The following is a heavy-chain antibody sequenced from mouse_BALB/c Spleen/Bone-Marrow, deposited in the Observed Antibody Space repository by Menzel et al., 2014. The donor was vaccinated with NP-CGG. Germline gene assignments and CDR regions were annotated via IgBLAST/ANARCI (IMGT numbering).Heavy chain of an antibody. D-gene: IGHD1-1*01. CDR2: IRNKANGYTT. CDR1: GFTFTDYY. J-gene: IGHJ1*01. Sequence: EVQVVESGGGLVQPGGSLRLSCATSGFTFTDYYMSWVRQTPGKALEWLGFIRNKANGYTTDYSVSVKGRFTISRDNSQSILYLQMNTLRAEDSATYYCARDENYDIYWYFDVWAQGPRSPSPQ. CDR3: ARDENYDIYWYFDV. V-gene: IGHV7-3*02.